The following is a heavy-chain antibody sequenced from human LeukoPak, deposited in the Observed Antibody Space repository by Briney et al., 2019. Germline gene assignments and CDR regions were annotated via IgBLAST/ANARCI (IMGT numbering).Heavy chain of an antibody. J-gene: IGHJ4*02. D-gene: IGHD3-10*01. CDR1: GYTFTSYY. CDR3: AREGSGSYYNPLFDY. Sequence: ASVKVSCKASGYTFTSYYMHWVRQAPGQGLEWMGIINPSGGSTSYAQKFQGRVTMTRDTSTSTVYMELSSLRSEDTAVYYRAREGSGSYYNPLFDYWGQGTLVTVSS. CDR2: INPSGGST. V-gene: IGHV1-46*01.